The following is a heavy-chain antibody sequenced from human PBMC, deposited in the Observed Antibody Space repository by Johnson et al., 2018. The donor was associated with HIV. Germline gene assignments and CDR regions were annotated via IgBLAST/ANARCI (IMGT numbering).Heavy chain of an antibody. D-gene: IGHD1-26*01. Sequence: VQLVESGGGLVQPGGSLRLSCAASGITVSSNYMSWVRQAPGKGLAWVSVIFSVGGAYYADSVKGRFIISRDNSKNMLYLHMNSLRPEDTAVYYCTTDLEWELLHDAFDIWGQGTMVTVSS. CDR1: GITVSSNY. CDR2: IFSVGGA. V-gene: IGHV3-66*02. J-gene: IGHJ3*02. CDR3: TTDLEWELLHDAFDI.